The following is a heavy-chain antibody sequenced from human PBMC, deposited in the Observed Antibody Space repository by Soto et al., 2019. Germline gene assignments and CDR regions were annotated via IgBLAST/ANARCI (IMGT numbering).Heavy chain of an antibody. J-gene: IGHJ4*02. CDR3: AADFSGWYAGFDY. CDR1: GFTFTSSA. V-gene: IGHV1-58*02. Sequence: SVKASCKASGFTFTSSAMQWVRQARGQRLEWIGWIVVGSGNTNYAQKFQERVTITRDMSTSTAYMELSSLRSEDTAVYYCAADFSGWYAGFDYWGQGTLVTVSS. CDR2: IVVGSGNT. D-gene: IGHD6-19*01.